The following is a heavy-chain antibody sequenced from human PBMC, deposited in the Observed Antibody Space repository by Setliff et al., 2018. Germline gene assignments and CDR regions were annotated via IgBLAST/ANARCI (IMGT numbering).Heavy chain of an antibody. CDR3: ARTGTYRYFDY. D-gene: IGHD1-1*01. V-gene: IGHV4-39*07. CDR1: GGSISDNGYF. J-gene: IGHJ4*02. CDR2: IYFGGNT. Sequence: SETLSLTCTVPGGSISDNGYFWGWVRQPPGKGLEWIGNIYFGGNTYFNPSFKSRVTMPIDTSNSQFSLKLSSVTAADTAIYYCARTGTYRYFDYWGRGALVTVSS.